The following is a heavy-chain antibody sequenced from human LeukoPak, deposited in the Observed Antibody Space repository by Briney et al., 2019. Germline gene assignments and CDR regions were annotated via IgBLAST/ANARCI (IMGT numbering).Heavy chain of an antibody. CDR2: MNPNSGNT. D-gene: IGHD2-21*02. V-gene: IGHV1-8*01. J-gene: IGHJ6*03. Sequence: ASVKVSCKASGYTFTSYDINWVRRATGQGLEWMGWMNPNSGNTGYAQKFQGRVTMTRNTSISTAYMELSSLRSEDTAVYYCARGLDRTYCGGDCYYYYYYYMDVWGKGTTVTVSS. CDR1: GYTFTSYD. CDR3: ARGLDRTYCGGDCYYYYYYYMDV.